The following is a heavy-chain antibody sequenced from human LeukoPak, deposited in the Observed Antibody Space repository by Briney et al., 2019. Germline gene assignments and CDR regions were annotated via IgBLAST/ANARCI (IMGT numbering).Heavy chain of an antibody. CDR3: VKDRGYSYGEGGY. D-gene: IGHD5-18*01. V-gene: IGHV3-64D*06. CDR2: ISSDGGST. J-gene: IGHJ4*02. CDR1: GFTFSSYA. Sequence: GGSLRLSCSASGFTFSSYAMHWVRQAPGKGLEYVSAISSDGGSTYYADSVKGRFTISRDNPENTLYLQMSSLRAEDTAVYYCVKDRGYSYGEGGYWGQGTLVTVSS.